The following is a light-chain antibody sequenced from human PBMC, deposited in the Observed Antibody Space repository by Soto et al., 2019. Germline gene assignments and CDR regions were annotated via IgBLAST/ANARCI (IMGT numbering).Light chain of an antibody. CDR2: GAT. V-gene: IGKV1-39*01. Sequence: DIHMTQSPSSLSVSVGYRFIITCRASQSINSYLNWYQQRPGKAPKILIYGATSLHGGVPSRFSGSGSETDFTLTISNLQPEDFETYYCQQTYRDPITFGQGTRLEIK. CDR3: QQTYRDPIT. CDR1: QSINSY. J-gene: IGKJ5*01.